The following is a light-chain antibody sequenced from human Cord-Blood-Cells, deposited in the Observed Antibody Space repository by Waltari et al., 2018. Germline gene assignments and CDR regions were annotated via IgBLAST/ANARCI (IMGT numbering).Light chain of an antibody. Sequence: SALIKPAPVSGPPGRSTTTPGPGTSIEVGVFNFVSWYQQHPGKAPKLMIYEVSKRPSGVSNRFSGSKSGNTASLTISGLQAEDEADYYCCSYAGSSTYVFGTGTKVTVL. CDR3: CSYAGSSTYV. CDR2: EVS. V-gene: IGLV2-23*02. J-gene: IGLJ1*01. CDR1: SIEVGVFNF.